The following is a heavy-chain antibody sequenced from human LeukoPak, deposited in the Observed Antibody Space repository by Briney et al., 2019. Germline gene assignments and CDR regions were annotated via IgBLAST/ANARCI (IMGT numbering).Heavy chain of an antibody. Sequence: AASVKVSCKASGFTFTSSAMQWVRQARGQRLEWIGWIVVGSGNTNYAQKFQERVTITRDMSTSTAYMELSSLRSEDTAVYYCAAGVDAVGLFDYWGQGTLVTVSS. CDR2: IVVGSGNT. CDR3: AAGVDAVGLFDY. D-gene: IGHD6-19*01. J-gene: IGHJ4*02. CDR1: GFTFTSSA. V-gene: IGHV1-58*02.